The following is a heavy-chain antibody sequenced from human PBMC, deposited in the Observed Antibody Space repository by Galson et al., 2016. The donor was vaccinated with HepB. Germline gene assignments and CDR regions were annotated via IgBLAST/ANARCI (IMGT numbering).Heavy chain of an antibody. V-gene: IGHV1-69*06. CDR2: VIPVFGSA. CDR1: GVAFSSHA. CDR3: ARDREPVGWYSTFDY. J-gene: IGHJ4*02. Sequence: SVKVSCKASGVAFSSHAVSWVRQVPGQGLEWVGGVIPVFGSANYAQKFQGRVTITADKSTSTVYMEMRSLKSEDTAVYYCARDREPVGWYSTFDYWDQGTLVTVSS. D-gene: IGHD6-19*01.